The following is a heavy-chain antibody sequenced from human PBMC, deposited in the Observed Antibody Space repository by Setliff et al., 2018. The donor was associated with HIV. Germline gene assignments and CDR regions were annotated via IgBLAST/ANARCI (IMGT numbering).Heavy chain of an antibody. CDR2: IKSKTDGGTT. V-gene: IGHV3-15*07. CDR1: GFTFSNAW. J-gene: IGHJ3*02. D-gene: IGHD1-26*01. Sequence: PGGSLRLSCAASGFTFSNAWMNWVRQAPVKGLEWVGRIKSKTDGGTTDYAAHVKGRFTISRADSKNTRYLQMNSRKTEDTAVYYCTNLVGANPWHDAFDIWRHGTMVTVAS. CDR3: TNLVGANPWHDAFDI.